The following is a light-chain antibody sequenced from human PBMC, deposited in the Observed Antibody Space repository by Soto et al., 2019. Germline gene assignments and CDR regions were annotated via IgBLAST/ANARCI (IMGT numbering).Light chain of an antibody. CDR2: DGS. CDR3: QHYNTYSKA. J-gene: IGKJ3*01. Sequence: DIQMTQSPSTLSTSVGARVTITYRASQSVSYWLAWYQQKPGKAPNLLIYDGSTLASGVPPRFSGGGFGTEFTLNISSLQPDDSAIYYCQHYNTYSKAFGPGTRVEIK. CDR1: QSVSYW. V-gene: IGKV1-5*01.